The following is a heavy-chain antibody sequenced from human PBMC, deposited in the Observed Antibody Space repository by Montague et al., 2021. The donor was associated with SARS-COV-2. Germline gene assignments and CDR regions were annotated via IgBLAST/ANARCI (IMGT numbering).Heavy chain of an antibody. Sequence: ETLSLTCTVSGGSITTSSAFHWAWVRQPPGKGLEWIGNVHYTGTTYYNPSLRSRVTISVDTSREQFSLRLSSVTAADTAVYHCARLPTGYPNWFDPWGQGTLVTVSS. D-gene: IGHD3-9*01. CDR2: VHYTGTT. V-gene: IGHV4-39*01. CDR1: GGSITTSSAFH. CDR3: ARLPTGYPNWFDP. J-gene: IGHJ5*02.